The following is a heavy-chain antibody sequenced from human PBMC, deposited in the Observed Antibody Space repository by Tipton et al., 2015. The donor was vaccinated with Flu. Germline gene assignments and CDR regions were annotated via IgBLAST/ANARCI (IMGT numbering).Heavy chain of an antibody. D-gene: IGHD5-12*01. CDR3: ARDLRGYSGYTGGDAFEI. J-gene: IGHJ3*02. V-gene: IGHV4-4*07. CDR1: GGSISSYY. Sequence: LRLSCTVSGGSISSYYWSWLRQPAGKGLEWIGRISTSGSTNYNPSLKSRLTMSRDTSKNQFSLRLTSATAADTGVYYCARDLRGYSGYTGGDAFEIWGQGTMVSVSS. CDR2: ISTSGST.